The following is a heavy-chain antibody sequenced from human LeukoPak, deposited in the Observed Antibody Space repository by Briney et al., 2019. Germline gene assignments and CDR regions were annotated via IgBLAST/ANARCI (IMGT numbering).Heavy chain of an antibody. CDR1: GYTFTNYW. V-gene: IGHV5-51*01. Sequence: GESLKISCKGSGYTFTNYWIGRVRQMPGKGLEWMGIIYPADSDTRYSPSFQGQVTISADKSISTAYLQWSSLKASDTAMYYCARPPQGSSGSLGFDYWGQGTLVTVSS. CDR2: IYPADSDT. D-gene: IGHD6-19*01. J-gene: IGHJ4*02. CDR3: ARPPQGSSGSLGFDY.